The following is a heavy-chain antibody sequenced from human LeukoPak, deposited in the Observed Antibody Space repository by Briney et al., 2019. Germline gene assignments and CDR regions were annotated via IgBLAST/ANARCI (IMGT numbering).Heavy chain of an antibody. CDR2: INSDGSST. Sequence: GGSLRLSCAASGFTFSSYWMHWVRQVPGKGLVWVSRINSDGSSTSYADSVKGRFTISRDNAKNTLYVQMNSLRAEDTAAYYCSTGSGHAFDIWGRGTMVTVSS. V-gene: IGHV3-74*01. J-gene: IGHJ3*02. CDR3: STGSGHAFDI. D-gene: IGHD3-10*01. CDR1: GFTFSSYW.